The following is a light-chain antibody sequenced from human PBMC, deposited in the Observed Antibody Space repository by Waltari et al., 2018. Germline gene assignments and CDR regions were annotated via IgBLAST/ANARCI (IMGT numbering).Light chain of an antibody. CDR3: QQYGSSPET. J-gene: IGKJ1*01. CDR2: GAS. Sequence: EIVLTQSPGTLSLSPGERATLSCRASQSVSSSYLAWYQHKPGQAPRLLIYGASSRATGIPDRFSGNGSGTDFTLTISGLELEDFAVYYCQQYGSSPETFGQGTKVVIK. V-gene: IGKV3-20*01. CDR1: QSVSSSY.